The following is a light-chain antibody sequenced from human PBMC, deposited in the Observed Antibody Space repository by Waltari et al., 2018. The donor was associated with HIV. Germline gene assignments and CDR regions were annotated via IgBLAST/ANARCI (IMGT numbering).Light chain of an antibody. V-gene: IGLV2-8*01. Sequence: QSALTQPPSASGSPGQSVTISCTGTTNDIAASNYVSWYQQHPAKAPRLIISEVNKRPPGVPDRSSGSKSGNTASLTVSRLQAEDEATYFCSSDGGTSDVGTNSFYLVFGGGTKLTVL. CDR2: EVN. J-gene: IGLJ2*01. CDR3: SSDGGTSDVGTNSFYLV. CDR1: TNDIAASNY.